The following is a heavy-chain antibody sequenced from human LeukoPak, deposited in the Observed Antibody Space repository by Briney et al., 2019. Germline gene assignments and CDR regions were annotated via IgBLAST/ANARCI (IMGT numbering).Heavy chain of an antibody. J-gene: IGHJ3*02. CDR1: GDSISSNSYS. CDR2: IYPSGIT. CDR3: AAYREHYSHLPHAFDI. D-gene: IGHD4-11*01. Sequence: SETLSLTCTVSGDSISSNSYSWSWIRQAAGKGLEWIGRIYPSGITHYNPALNSRVTMSMDTSKNQFSLKLTSATAADTAVYYCAAYREHYSHLPHAFDIWGQGTMVTVPS. V-gene: IGHV4-61*02.